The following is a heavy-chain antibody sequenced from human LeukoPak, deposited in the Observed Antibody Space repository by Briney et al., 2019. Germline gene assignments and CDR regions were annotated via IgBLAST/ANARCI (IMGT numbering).Heavy chain of an antibody. CDR3: ARRTGGFGESGFDL. V-gene: IGHV1-18*01. Sequence: GASVKVSCKSSGYTFTNFGVTWVRRAPGQGLEWLGWISAYNGHTNYAQNLQGRVSMTTDTSATTAYLELTNLRSDDTAVYYWARRTGGFGESGFDLWGQGTLVNVSS. D-gene: IGHD3-10*01. J-gene: IGHJ5*02. CDR1: GYTFTNFG. CDR2: ISAYNGHT.